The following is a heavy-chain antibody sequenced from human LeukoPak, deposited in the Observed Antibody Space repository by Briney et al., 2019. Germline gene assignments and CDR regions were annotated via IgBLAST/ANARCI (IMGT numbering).Heavy chain of an antibody. CDR1: GFSISSYW. Sequence: GGSLRLSCAASGFSISSYWMSWVRQAPGKGLERVANIKQDGSEKYYVDSVKGRFTISRDNAKNSLYLRMNSLKAEDTAVYYCARAVAAAGSYWGQGTLATVSS. CDR2: IKQDGSEK. J-gene: IGHJ4*02. CDR3: ARAVAAAGSY. V-gene: IGHV3-7*03. D-gene: IGHD6-13*01.